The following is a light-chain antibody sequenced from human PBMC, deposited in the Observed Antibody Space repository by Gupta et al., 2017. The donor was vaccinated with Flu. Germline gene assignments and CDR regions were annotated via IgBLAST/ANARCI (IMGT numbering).Light chain of an antibody. J-gene: IGKJ1*01. CDR2: AAS. Sequence: AIRMTQSPTSFSASTGDRVTITCRASQGISSYLAWYQQKPGKAPKLLIYAASTLQSGVPSRCSGSGSGTDFTLTISCLHAEDFATYYCQQYYSYPWTFGQWTKVEIK. V-gene: IGKV1-8*01. CDR3: QQYYSYPWT. CDR1: QGISSY.